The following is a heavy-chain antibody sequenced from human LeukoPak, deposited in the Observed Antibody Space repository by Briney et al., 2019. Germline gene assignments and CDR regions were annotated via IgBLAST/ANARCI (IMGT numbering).Heavy chain of an antibody. D-gene: IGHD1-26*01. Sequence: SSESLSLTCTVSGGSISSYFWSWIRQPPGKGLEWIGFICLSRTINYHPSLKSRVTISVDTSKKQLYLKLSSVTAADTALYYCAGRVGDTDLRAFDIWGQGTMVTVSS. J-gene: IGHJ3*02. CDR2: ICLSRTI. V-gene: IGHV4-59*01. CDR1: GGSISSYF. CDR3: AGRVGDTDLRAFDI.